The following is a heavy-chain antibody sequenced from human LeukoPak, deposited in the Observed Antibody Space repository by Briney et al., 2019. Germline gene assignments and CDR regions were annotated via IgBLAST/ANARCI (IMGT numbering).Heavy chain of an antibody. J-gene: IGHJ4*02. Sequence: GGSLRLSCAASGFTFSSYWMSWVRQAPGKGLEWVAVISYDGSNKYYADSVKGRFTISRDNSKNTLYLQMNSLRAEDTAVYYCARGYRGFDYWGQGTLVTVSS. CDR1: GFTFSSYW. CDR2: ISYDGSNK. CDR3: ARGYRGFDY. V-gene: IGHV3-30-3*01. D-gene: IGHD5-18*01.